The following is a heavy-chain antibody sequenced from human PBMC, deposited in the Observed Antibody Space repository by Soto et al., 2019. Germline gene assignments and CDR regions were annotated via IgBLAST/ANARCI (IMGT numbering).Heavy chain of an antibody. CDR3: ASSPIGYCSGGSCYSPYWFDP. J-gene: IGHJ5*02. Sequence: PSETLSLTCTVSGGSISSYYWSWIRQPPGKGLEWIGYIYYSGSTNYNPSLKSRVTISVDTSKNQFSLKLSSVTAADTAVYYCASSPIGYCSGGSCYSPYWFDPWGQGTLVTVSS. CDR2: IYYSGST. V-gene: IGHV4-59*01. D-gene: IGHD2-15*01. CDR1: GGSISSYY.